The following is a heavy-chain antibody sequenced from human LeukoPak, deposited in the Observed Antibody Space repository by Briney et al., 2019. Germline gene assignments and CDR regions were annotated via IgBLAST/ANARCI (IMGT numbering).Heavy chain of an antibody. V-gene: IGHV3-7*01. Sequence: GGSLRLSCAASGFTFSSYRMSWVRQAPGKGLEWVANIKQDGSEKYYVDSVKGRFTISRDNAKNSLYLQMNSLRAEDTAVYYCARGPYYDSSGYSPSPYYFDYWGQGTLVTVSS. CDR2: IKQDGSEK. CDR3: ARGPYYDSSGYSPSPYYFDY. D-gene: IGHD3-22*01. J-gene: IGHJ4*02. CDR1: GFTFSSYR.